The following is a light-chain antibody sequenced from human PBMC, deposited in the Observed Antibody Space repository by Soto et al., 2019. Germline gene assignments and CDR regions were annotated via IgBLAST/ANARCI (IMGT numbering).Light chain of an antibody. J-gene: IGLJ1*01. CDR2: GNN. V-gene: IGLV1-40*01. CDR1: SSNIGAGFD. CDR3: QSYDTSLSGASV. Sequence: QSVLTQSPSVSGAPGQSVPISCTGTSSNIGAGFDVHWYQQVPATAPKLLIYGNNNRPSGVPDRFSGSKSGTSASLAITGLQAEDEADYYCQSYDTSLSGASVFGTGTKVTVL.